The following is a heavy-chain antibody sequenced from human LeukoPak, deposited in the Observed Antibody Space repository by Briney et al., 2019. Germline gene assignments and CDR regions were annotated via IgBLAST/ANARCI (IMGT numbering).Heavy chain of an antibody. V-gene: IGHV3-53*01. Sequence: GGSLRLSCAASGFTVSSNYMSWVRQAPGKVLEWVSVIYSGGGTYYADSVKGRFTIARDNSKNTLYLQVNSLRAEDTAVYYCARVLWGYSYGYDAFDIWGQGTMVTVSS. D-gene: IGHD5-18*01. J-gene: IGHJ3*02. CDR2: IYSGGGT. CDR3: ARVLWGYSYGYDAFDI. CDR1: GFTVSSNY.